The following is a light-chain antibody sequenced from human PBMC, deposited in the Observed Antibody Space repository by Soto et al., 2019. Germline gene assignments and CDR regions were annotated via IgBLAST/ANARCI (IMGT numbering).Light chain of an antibody. CDR3: VLYMGSGNSL. Sequence: QAVVTQEPSFSVSPGGAVTLTRGLNSGSVSTNNYPSWYQQTPGQAPRTLIHSTNTRSSGVPDRFSGSILGNKAALTITWAQADDESDYYCVLYMGSGNSLFGGGTKLTVL. J-gene: IGLJ2*01. CDR1: SGSVSTNNY. CDR2: STN. V-gene: IGLV8-61*01.